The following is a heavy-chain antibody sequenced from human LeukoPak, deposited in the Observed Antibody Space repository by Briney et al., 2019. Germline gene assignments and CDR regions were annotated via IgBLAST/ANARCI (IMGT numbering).Heavy chain of an antibody. CDR1: GFTFSSYW. Sequence: GGSLRLSCAASGFTFSSYWISWVRQAPGKGLEWVANIKEDGSQKHYVDSVTGRFTISKDNAKNSLYLQMNSLRAEDTALYHCARNNGMDVWGQGTTVIVSS. CDR3: ARNNGMDV. V-gene: IGHV3-7*03. J-gene: IGHJ6*02. CDR2: IKEDGSQK.